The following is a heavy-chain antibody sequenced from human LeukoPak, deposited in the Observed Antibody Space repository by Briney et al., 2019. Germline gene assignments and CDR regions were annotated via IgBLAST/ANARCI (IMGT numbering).Heavy chain of an antibody. CDR2: IYYSGST. Sequence: SETLSLTCTVSGGSISSSSYYWGWFRQPPGKGLEWIGSIYYSGSTYYNPSLKSRVTISVDTSKNQFSLKLSSVTAADTAVYYCARESYYGSGSSTKFDYWGQGTLVTVSS. CDR1: GGSISSSSYY. D-gene: IGHD3-10*01. V-gene: IGHV4-39*07. J-gene: IGHJ4*02. CDR3: ARESYYGSGSSTKFDY.